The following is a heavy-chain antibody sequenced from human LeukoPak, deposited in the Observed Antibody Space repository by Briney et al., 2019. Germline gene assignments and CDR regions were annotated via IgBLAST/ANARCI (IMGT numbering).Heavy chain of an antibody. V-gene: IGHV1-69*05. CDR1: GGTFSSYA. Sequence: QVSCKASGGTFSSYAISWVRQAPGQGLEWMGGIIPIFGTANYAQKSQGRVTITTDESTSTAYMELSSLRSEDTAVYFCAKRGVVIRVILVGFHKEAYYFDSWGQGALVTVSS. J-gene: IGHJ4*02. D-gene: IGHD3-22*01. CDR3: AKRGVVIRVILVGFHKEAYYFDS. CDR2: IIPIFGTA.